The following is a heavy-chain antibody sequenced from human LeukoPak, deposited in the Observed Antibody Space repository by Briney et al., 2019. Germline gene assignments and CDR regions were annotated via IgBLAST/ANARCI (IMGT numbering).Heavy chain of an antibody. CDR2: IKQDGCET. CDR1: GFTVSSYW. D-gene: IGHD3-3*01. J-gene: IGHJ4*02. V-gene: IGHV3-7*01. Sequence: AGTLRVSCAASGFTVSSYWWSWLRQAPGKGLEWVPNIKQDGCETYYVESVKGRFTISRDNAKNSLYLQMNSLRAEDTAVYYCARMDYDFWSGYYIDAYWGQGTLVTVSS. CDR3: ARMDYDFWSGYYIDAY.